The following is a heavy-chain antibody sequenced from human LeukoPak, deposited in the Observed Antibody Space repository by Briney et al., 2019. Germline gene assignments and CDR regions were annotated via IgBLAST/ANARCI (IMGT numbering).Heavy chain of an antibody. D-gene: IGHD1-7*01. Sequence: PGGSLRLSCAASGFTFSRYWMHWVRQAPGKGLVWVSFIRSDGSTTYADSVRGRFTISRDNAKNTLYLQMNGLRAEDTAVYYCARTNWYSFDYWGQGTLVTVSS. J-gene: IGHJ4*02. CDR3: ARTNWYSFDY. CDR2: IRSDGSTT. V-gene: IGHV3-74*01. CDR1: GFTFSRYW.